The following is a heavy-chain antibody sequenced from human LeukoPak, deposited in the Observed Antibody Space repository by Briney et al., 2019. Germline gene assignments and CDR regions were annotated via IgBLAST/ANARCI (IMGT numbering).Heavy chain of an antibody. V-gene: IGHV4-39*01. Sequence: SETLSLTCTVSGGSISSSSYYWGWIRQPPGKGLEWIGSIYYSGSTYYNPSLKSRVTISVDTSKNQFSLKLSSVTAADTAVYYCAGATQSDAFDIWGQGTMVTVSS. CDR3: AGATQSDAFDI. J-gene: IGHJ3*02. CDR1: GGSISSSSYY. CDR2: IYYSGST. D-gene: IGHD1-26*01.